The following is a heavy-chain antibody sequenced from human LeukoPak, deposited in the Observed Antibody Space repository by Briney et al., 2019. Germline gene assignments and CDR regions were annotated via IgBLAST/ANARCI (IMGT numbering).Heavy chain of an antibody. CDR2: TYYRSKWYN. V-gene: IGHV6-1*01. J-gene: IGHJ6*02. CDR3: GYSRGGKYGMDV. D-gene: IGHD6-13*01. Sequence: SQTLSLTCAISGDSVSSNSAAWNWISQSPSRGLEWLGRTYYRSKWYNDYAVSVKSRITINPDTSKNQFSLQLNSVTPEDTAVYYCGYSRGGKYGMDVWGQGTTVTVSS. CDR1: GDSVSSNSAA.